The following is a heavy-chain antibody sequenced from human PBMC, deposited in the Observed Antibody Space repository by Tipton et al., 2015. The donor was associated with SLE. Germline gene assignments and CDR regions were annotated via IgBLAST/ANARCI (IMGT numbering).Heavy chain of an antibody. CDR2: INSDGSKT. J-gene: IGHJ4*02. V-gene: IGHV3-74*03. CDR3: ARGGSDSARFWED. Sequence: GSLRLSCAASGFTFDDYDFGDFAMHWVGQAPGQGRVWDSSINSDGSKTKYADSLKGPFTIARDNAKNSLYLQMDSLRVDDTAVYYCARGGSDSARFWEDWGQGTLVTVSS. CDR1: GFTFDDYDFG. D-gene: IGHD1-26*01.